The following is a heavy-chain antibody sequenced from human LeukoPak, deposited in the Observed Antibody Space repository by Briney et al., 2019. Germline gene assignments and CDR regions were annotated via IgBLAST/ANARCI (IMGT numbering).Heavy chain of an antibody. CDR1: GYTFTSYD. J-gene: IGHJ4*02. D-gene: IGHD3-22*01. Sequence: RASVKVSCKASGYTFTSYDINWVRQATGQGLEWMGWMNPNSGNTGYAQKFQGRVTMTEDTSTDTAYMELSSLRSEDTAVYYCATIVTVRPDYYDSSGYPLDYWGQGTLVTVSS. CDR3: ATIVTVRPDYYDSSGYPLDY. CDR2: MNPNSGNT. V-gene: IGHV1-8*01.